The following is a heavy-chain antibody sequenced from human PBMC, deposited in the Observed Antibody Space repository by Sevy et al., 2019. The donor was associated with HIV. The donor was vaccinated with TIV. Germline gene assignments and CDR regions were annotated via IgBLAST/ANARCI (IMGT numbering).Heavy chain of an antibody. Sequence: SETLSLTCTVSGASISSSGYYWGWIHQPPGKGLEWIASINYSGTTFYNPSLKSRVTISADTSKNQFSLRLSSVTAADSSIYFCVGPKLTYINGWHHLDYWGQGTVVTVSS. CDR1: GASISSSGYY. CDR3: VGPKLTYINGWHHLDY. V-gene: IGHV4-39*01. D-gene: IGHD6-19*01. CDR2: INYSGTT. J-gene: IGHJ4*02.